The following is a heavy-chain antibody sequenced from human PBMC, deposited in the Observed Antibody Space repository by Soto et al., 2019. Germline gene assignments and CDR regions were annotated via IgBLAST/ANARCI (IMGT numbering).Heavy chain of an antibody. Sequence: QVQLVESGGGVVQPGRSLRLSCAASGFTFSSYGMHWVRQAPGKGLEWVAVISYDGSNKYYADSVKGRFTISRDNSKNTLYLQMNSLRAEDTAVYYCAKDQLPPYSSSWYHFDYWGQGTLVTVSS. V-gene: IGHV3-30*18. CDR1: GFTFSSYG. J-gene: IGHJ4*02. CDR2: ISYDGSNK. D-gene: IGHD6-13*01. CDR3: AKDQLPPYSSSWYHFDY.